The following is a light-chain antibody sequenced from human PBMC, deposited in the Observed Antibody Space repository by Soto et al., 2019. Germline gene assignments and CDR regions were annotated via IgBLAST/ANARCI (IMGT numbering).Light chain of an antibody. J-gene: IGKJ1*01. CDR2: LGS. CDR3: VQALQSRPWT. Sequence: DIVVTQFLLTLPVTPGETASIACRVSHSLPHSNGYNYLDWYLQKPGQSPQLLIYLGSNRASGVPDRFSGTESGTDFTLKISRVEAEDVGIYYCVQALQSRPWTFGQETKVNIK. CDR1: HSLPHSNGYNY. V-gene: IGKV2-28*01.